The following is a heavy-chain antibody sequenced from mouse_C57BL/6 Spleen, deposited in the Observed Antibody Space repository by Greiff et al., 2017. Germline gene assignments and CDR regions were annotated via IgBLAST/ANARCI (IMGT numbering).Heavy chain of an antibody. Sequence: VQLQQSGPELVKPGASVKISCKASGYAFSSYWMTWVKQRPGKGLEWIGRIYPGDGDTNYNGKFKGKATLTADKSSSTAYMRLGSLTSEDSAVYYCANYYGCSSASYYAMDYWGQGTSVTVSS. J-gene: IGHJ4*01. CDR3: ANYYGCSSASYYAMDY. V-gene: IGHV1-82*01. CDR1: GYAFSSYW. CDR2: IYPGDGDT. D-gene: IGHD1-1*01.